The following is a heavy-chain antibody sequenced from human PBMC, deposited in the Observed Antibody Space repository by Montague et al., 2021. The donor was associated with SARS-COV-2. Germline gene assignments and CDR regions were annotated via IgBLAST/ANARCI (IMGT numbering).Heavy chain of an antibody. CDR3: ARHGGHSYAHVAY. V-gene: IGHV4-39*01. CDR1: GGSISSSSYY. CDR2: IYYSGST. D-gene: IGHD5-18*01. J-gene: IGHJ4*02. Sequence: SETLSLTCTVSGGSISSSSYYWGWIRQPPGQGLEWIGCIYYSGSTYYNASLKSRVTISVDTSKNQFSLKLTSVTAADTDVYYCARHGGHSYAHVAYWGQGTLVSVSS.